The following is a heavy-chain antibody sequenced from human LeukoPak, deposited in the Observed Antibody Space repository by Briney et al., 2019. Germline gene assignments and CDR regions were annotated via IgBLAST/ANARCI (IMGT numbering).Heavy chain of an antibody. J-gene: IGHJ6*03. CDR1: GGSISSYY. Sequence: SETLSLTCTVSGGSISSYYWTWIRQPPGKGLEWIGYVDHTGSTNFNPSLNGRVSISRDTTKNLFSLRLRSVTAADTAVYFCARGRVSSSTWYITYYYYFYMDVWGKGTTVTVSS. CDR3: ARGRVSSSTWYITYYYYFYMDV. D-gene: IGHD1-1*01. V-gene: IGHV4-59*01. CDR2: VDHTGST.